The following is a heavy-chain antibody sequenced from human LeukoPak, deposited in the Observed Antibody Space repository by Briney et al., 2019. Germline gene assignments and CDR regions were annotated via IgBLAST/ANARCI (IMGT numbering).Heavy chain of an antibody. J-gene: IGHJ5*02. CDR1: GGSISSYY. CDR3: ARVRSSSWFDP. Sequence: PSETLSLTCTVSGGSISSYYWSWIRQPPGKGLEWIGYIYYSGSTNYNPSLKSRVTISVDTSKNQFSLKLSSVSAADTAVYSCARVRSSSWFDPWGQGTLVTVSS. CDR2: IYYSGST. D-gene: IGHD6-6*01. V-gene: IGHV4-59*01.